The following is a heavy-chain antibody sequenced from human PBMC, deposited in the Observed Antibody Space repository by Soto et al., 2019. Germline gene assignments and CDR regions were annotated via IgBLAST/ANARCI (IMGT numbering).Heavy chain of an antibody. CDR2: TYYRSRWYN. D-gene: IGHD3-16*01. Sequence: QTLSRTCATSGDTVYGNSAAWNWIRQSPSRGLEWLGRTYYRSRWYNDYALSVKSRITVTPYTSKNQFSLHLNSVTPEDTAVYYCARESPYYVSSDSYLDYWGQGALVTVSS. V-gene: IGHV6-1*01. CDR3: ARESPYYVSSDSYLDY. CDR1: GDTVYGNSAA. J-gene: IGHJ4*02.